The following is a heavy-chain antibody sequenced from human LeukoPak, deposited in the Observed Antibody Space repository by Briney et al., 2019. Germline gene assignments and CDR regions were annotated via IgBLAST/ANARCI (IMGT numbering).Heavy chain of an antibody. CDR1: GYSISSGYSISSGYY. V-gene: IGHV4-38-2*02. D-gene: IGHD3-10*01. J-gene: IGHJ4*02. CDR3: ARDYFHGSGQAKFDY. Sequence: SETLSVTCSVSGYSISSGYSISSGYYWVWIRQPPGKGLGWIRSIYHAGITYYNSSLKSRVTISLDTSKNQFSLKLSSVTAADTAVYYCARDYFHGSGQAKFDYWGQGTLVTVSS. CDR2: IYHAGIT.